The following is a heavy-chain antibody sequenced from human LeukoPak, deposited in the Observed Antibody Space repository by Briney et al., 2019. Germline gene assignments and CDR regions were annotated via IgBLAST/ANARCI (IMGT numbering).Heavy chain of an antibody. CDR2: ISAYNGNT. J-gene: IGHJ4*02. D-gene: IGHD6-13*01. CDR1: GYTFTSYG. Sequence: ASVKVSCKASGYTFTSYGISWVRQAPGQGLEWMGWISAYNGNTNYAQKLQGRVTMTTDTSTSTAYMELRSLRSDDTAVYYCARDQAAAGNPEFESDYWGQGTLVTVSS. CDR3: ARDQAAAGNPEFESDY. V-gene: IGHV1-18*01.